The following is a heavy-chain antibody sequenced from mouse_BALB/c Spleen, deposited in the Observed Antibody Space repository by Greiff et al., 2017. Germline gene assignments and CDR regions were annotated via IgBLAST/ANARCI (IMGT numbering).Heavy chain of an antibody. CDR2: ISDGGSYT. V-gene: IGHV5-4*02. CDR3: AREDFDV. J-gene: IGHJ1*01. Sequence: EVQGVESGGGLVKPGGSLKLSCAASGFTFSDYYMYWVRQTPEKRLEWVATISDGGSYTYYPDSVKGRFTISRDNAKNNLYLQMSSLKSEDTAMYYCAREDFDVWGAGTTVTVSS. CDR1: GFTFSDYY.